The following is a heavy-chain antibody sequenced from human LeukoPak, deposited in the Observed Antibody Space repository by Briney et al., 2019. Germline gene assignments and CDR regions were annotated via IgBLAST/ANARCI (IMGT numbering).Heavy chain of an antibody. D-gene: IGHD5-24*01. V-gene: IGHV3-23*01. J-gene: IGHJ4*02. Sequence: PRGSLRLSCAASGFTFSSYAMSWVRQVPGKGLEWVSNISGGVGSTYYADSVKGRFTISRDNSKNTLYLQMNSLRAEDTAIYYCAKSGSNRFDYWGQGTLVTVSS. CDR3: AKSGSNRFDY. CDR1: GFTFSSYA. CDR2: ISGGVGST.